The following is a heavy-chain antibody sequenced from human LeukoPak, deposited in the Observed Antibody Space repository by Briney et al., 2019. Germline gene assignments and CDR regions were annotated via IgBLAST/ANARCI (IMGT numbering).Heavy chain of an antibody. V-gene: IGHV3-23*01. CDR1: GFTFSSQA. CDR2: ISGSGGGT. J-gene: IGHJ6*02. CDR3: AKYRCGADHCFRRGHYYYGLDV. Sequence: GGSLRLSCAASGFTFSSQAMSWVRQAPGKGLEWLSSISGSGGGTYYADSLKGRFTISRDNSVNAHYLHMNRLRAEETALYYCAKYRCGADHCFRRGHYYYGLDVWGQGTTVTVSS. D-gene: IGHD2-21*01.